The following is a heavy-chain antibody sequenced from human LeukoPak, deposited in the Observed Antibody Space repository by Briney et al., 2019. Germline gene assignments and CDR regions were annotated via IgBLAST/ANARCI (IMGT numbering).Heavy chain of an antibody. V-gene: IGHV5-51*01. D-gene: IGHD6-19*01. J-gene: IGHJ4*02. CDR3: ARLRAVTPLGYFDY. Sequence: GESLKISCKGSGYTFTSYWIGWVRQMPGKGLEWMGIIYPGDSDTKYSPSFQGQVTISADKSISTAYLQWSSLMASDTAIYYCARLRAVTPLGYFDYWGQGNLVTVSS. CDR1: GYTFTSYW. CDR2: IYPGDSDT.